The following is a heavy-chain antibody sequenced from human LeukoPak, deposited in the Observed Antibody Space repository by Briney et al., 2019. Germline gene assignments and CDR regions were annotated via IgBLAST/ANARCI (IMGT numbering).Heavy chain of an antibody. J-gene: IGHJ4*02. CDR1: GGSFSGYY. CDR2: IYYSGST. D-gene: IGHD3-22*01. CDR3: ARYRGSSGYYSFDY. V-gene: IGHV4-34*01. Sequence: SETLSLTCAVYGGSFSGYYWTWIRQPPGKGLEWIGTIYYSGSTYYNPSLKSRVTISVDTSKNQFSLKLSSVTAADTAVYYYARYRGSSGYYSFDYWGQGTLVTVSS.